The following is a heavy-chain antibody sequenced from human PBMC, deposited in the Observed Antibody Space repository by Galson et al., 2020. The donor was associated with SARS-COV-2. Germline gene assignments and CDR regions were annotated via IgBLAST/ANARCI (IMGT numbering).Heavy chain of an antibody. J-gene: IGHJ4*02. CDR2: IYSGGST. CDR1: GFTVSSNY. V-gene: IGHV3-66*01. CDR3: ARDQVPGAAASVA. D-gene: IGHD6-13*01. Sequence: TGGSLRLSCAASGFTVSSNYMSWVRQAPGKGLEWVSVIYSGGSTYYADSVKGRFTISRDNSKNTLYLQMNSLRAEDTAVYCCARDQVPGAAASVAWGQGTLVTVSS.